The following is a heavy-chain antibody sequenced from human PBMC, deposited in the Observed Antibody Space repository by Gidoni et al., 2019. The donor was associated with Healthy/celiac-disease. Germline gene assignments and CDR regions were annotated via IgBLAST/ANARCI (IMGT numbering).Heavy chain of an antibody. J-gene: IGHJ6*02. V-gene: IGHV3-30-3*01. CDR3: ARDEPDYGDYWRYYYYGMDV. Sequence: QVQLVESGGGVVQPGRSLRLSCAASGFTFSSYAMHWVRQAPGKGLEWVEVITYDGSNKYYADSVKGRFTISRDNSKNTLYLQMNSLRAEDTAVYYCARDEPDYGDYWRYYYYGMDVWGQGTTVTVSS. D-gene: IGHD4-17*01. CDR1: GFTFSSYA. CDR2: ITYDGSNK.